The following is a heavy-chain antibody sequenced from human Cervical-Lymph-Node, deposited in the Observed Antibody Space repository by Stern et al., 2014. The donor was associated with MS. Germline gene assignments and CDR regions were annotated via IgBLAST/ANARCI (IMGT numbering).Heavy chain of an antibody. Sequence: MQLVESGPEVKRPGTSVRVSCKASGFTFLSSAMQWVRQARGQRLEWIGFIVVASGDARYAQKCHDRVTISRDMSTSTVNMELSSLRSEDTAVYYCAAEGEYIRSGIYHYTGMDVWGQGTTVTVSS. CDR2: IVVASGDA. J-gene: IGHJ6*02. CDR3: AAEGEYIRSGIYHYTGMDV. CDR1: GFTFLSSA. D-gene: IGHD3-10*01. V-gene: IGHV1-58*02.